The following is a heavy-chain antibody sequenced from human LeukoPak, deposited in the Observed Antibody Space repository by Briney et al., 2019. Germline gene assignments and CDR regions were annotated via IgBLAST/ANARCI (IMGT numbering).Heavy chain of an antibody. CDR3: ARTRPTGIAAWRWFDP. J-gene: IGHJ5*02. D-gene: IGHD6-25*01. V-gene: IGHV4-34*01. Sequence: SETLSLTCAVYGGSFSGYYWSWIRQPPGKGLEWVGEINHSGSTNSNPSLKSRVTISVDTSKNQFSLKLSSVTAADTAVYYCARTRPTGIAAWRWFDPWGQGTLVTVSS. CDR2: INHSGST. CDR1: GGSFSGYY.